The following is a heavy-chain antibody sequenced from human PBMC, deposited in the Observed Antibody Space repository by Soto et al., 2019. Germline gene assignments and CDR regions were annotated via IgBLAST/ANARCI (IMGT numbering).Heavy chain of an antibody. CDR2: INPKTAAT. J-gene: IGHJ2*01. D-gene: IGHD3-16*01. CDR1: GYSFSDYF. CDR3: AKVAGGLGYFDL. V-gene: IGHV1-2*02. Sequence: QVQLVQSGAEVKKSGASVKVSCKPSGYSFSDYFIQWVRQAPGQGLEWVAWINPKTAATNYAKKLQGRVSLTWDTSSTTAYMELTRLRPDDTAVHYCAKVAGGLGYFDLWGRGTLVTVSS.